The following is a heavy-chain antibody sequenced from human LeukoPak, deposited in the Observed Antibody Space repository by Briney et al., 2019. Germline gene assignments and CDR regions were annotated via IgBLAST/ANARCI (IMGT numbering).Heavy chain of an antibody. CDR1: GFTFSSYW. J-gene: IGHJ4*02. CDR3: ARDGDSSGYPPPTGY. V-gene: IGHV3-74*01. CDR2: INSDGRST. D-gene: IGHD3-22*01. Sequence: GGSLRLSCAASGFTFSSYWMHWVRQAPGKGLVWVSGINSDGRSTSYADSVKGRFTISRDNAKNTLYLQMSSLRAEDTAVYYCARDGDSSGYPPPTGYRGQGTLVTVSS.